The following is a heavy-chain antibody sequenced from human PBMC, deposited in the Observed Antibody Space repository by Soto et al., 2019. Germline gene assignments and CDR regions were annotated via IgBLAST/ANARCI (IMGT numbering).Heavy chain of an antibody. CDR3: ARGEWMIRGADYYYYMDV. D-gene: IGHD3-10*01. Sequence: SETLSLTCAVYGGSFNDYYWTWIRQPPGKGLEWIGEINHKKKTHYNPSLESRDNFSVDTSKNRFSLRLTSVTAADTALYYCARGEWMIRGADYYYYMDVWGKGTTVTVSS. CDR1: GGSFNDYY. V-gene: IGHV4-34*01. CDR2: INHKKKT. J-gene: IGHJ6*03.